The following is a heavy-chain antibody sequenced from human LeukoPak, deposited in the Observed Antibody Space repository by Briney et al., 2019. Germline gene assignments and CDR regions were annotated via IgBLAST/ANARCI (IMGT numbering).Heavy chain of an antibody. Sequence: PGRSLRLSWAASGFTFSSYGVHWVRQAPGKGLEWVAVIWYDGSNKYYADSVKGRFTISRDNSKNTLYLQMNSLRAEDTAVYYCARDPGAVAPLYGMDVWGQGTTVTVSS. CDR3: ARDPGAVAPLYGMDV. J-gene: IGHJ6*02. CDR1: GFTFSSYG. D-gene: IGHD6-19*01. V-gene: IGHV3-33*01. CDR2: IWYDGSNK.